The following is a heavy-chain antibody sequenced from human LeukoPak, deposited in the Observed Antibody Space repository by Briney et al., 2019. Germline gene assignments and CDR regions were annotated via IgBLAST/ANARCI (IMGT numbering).Heavy chain of an antibody. CDR1: GFPFSSYA. D-gene: IGHD1-26*01. V-gene: IGHV3-64*01. J-gene: IGHJ4*02. CDR3: VRVSGSYGY. CDR2: ISNNGGST. Sequence: GGSLRLSCAASGFPFSSYAMHWVRQAPGKGLEYVSAISNNGGSTYYANSVKGRFNISRDNSKNTLYLQMGSLRAEDMAVYYCVRVSGSYGYWGQGTLVTVSS.